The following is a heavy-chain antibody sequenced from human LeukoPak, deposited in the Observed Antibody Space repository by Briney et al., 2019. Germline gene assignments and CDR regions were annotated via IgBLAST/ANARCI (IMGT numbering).Heavy chain of an antibody. Sequence: PGGSLRLSCAASGFTFDDYGMSWVRQAPGKGLEWVSGINWNGGSTGYADSVKGRFTISRDNAKNSLYLQMNSLRAEDTAVYYCARAYCSSTSCYTFVFDYWGQGTLVTVSS. CDR3: ARAYCSSTSCYTFVFDY. CDR1: GFTFDDYG. J-gene: IGHJ4*02. CDR2: INWNGGST. D-gene: IGHD2-2*02. V-gene: IGHV3-20*04.